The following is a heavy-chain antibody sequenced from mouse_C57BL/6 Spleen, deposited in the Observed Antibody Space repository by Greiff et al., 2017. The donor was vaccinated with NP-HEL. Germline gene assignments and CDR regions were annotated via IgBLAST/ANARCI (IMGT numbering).Heavy chain of an antibody. Sequence: VHVKQSGPELVKPGASVKISCKASGYSFTGYYMNWVKQSPEKSLEWIGEINPSTGGTTYNQKFKAKATLTVDKSSSTAYMQLKSLTSEDSAVYYCARGLPYYFDYWGQGTTLTVSS. J-gene: IGHJ2*01. CDR3: ARGLPYYFDY. CDR1: GYSFTGYY. CDR2: INPSTGGT. V-gene: IGHV1-42*01. D-gene: IGHD2-4*01.